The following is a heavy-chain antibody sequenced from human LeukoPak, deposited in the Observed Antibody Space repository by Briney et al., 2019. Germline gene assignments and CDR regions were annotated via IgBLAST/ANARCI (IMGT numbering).Heavy chain of an antibody. Sequence: PGGSLRLSCAASGFTFSSYWMHWVRQAPGKGLEWVSGINWNGGGTGYADSVKGRFTISRDNAKNSLYLQMNSLRAEDTALYYCARTGNFDWLLPHFDYWGQGTLVTVSS. CDR1: GFTFSSYW. D-gene: IGHD3-9*01. J-gene: IGHJ4*02. V-gene: IGHV3-20*04. CDR2: INWNGGGT. CDR3: ARTGNFDWLLPHFDY.